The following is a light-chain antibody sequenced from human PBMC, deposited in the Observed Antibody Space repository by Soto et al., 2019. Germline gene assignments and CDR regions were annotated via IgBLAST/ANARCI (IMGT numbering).Light chain of an antibody. Sequence: IVLTQSPATLSLCPGERASLSCRASQCVSSYLAWYQQKPGQAPRLLIYDASNRASGVPSRFSGSGSGTDFTLTISSLEPEDFAVYYCQQRSNWPPVITFGQGTRLEIK. CDR1: QCVSSY. J-gene: IGKJ5*01. CDR2: DAS. V-gene: IGKV3-11*01. CDR3: QQRSNWPPVIT.